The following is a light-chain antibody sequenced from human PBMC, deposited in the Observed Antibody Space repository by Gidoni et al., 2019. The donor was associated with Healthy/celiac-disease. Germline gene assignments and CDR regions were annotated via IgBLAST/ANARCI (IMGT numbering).Light chain of an antibody. Sequence: QSVLTQPPSVSGAPGQRVPIPCTGSSSNIGAGYDVHWYQQLPGTVPKVLIYGNSNRPSGVPDRFSGSKSGTSASLAITGLQAEDEADYYCQSYDSSLSGVIFGGGTKLTVL. CDR2: GNS. V-gene: IGLV1-40*01. CDR1: SSNIGAGYD. J-gene: IGLJ2*01. CDR3: QSYDSSLSGVI.